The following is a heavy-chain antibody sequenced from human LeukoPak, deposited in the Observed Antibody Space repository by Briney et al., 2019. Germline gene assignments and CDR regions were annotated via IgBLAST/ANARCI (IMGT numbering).Heavy chain of an antibody. CDR1: GYTFTGYY. J-gene: IGHJ4*02. D-gene: IGHD2-2*01. CDR2: INPNSGGT. V-gene: IGHV1-2*02. CDR3: NTVVVPAANLDY. Sequence: ASVKVSCKASGYTFTGYYMHWVRQAPGQGLEWMGWINPNSGGTNYAHKFQGRVTMTRDTSISTAYMELSRLRSDDTAVYYCNTVVVPAANLDYWGQGTPVTVSS.